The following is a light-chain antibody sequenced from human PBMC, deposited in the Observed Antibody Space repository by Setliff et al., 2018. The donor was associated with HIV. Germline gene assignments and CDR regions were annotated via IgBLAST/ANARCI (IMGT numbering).Light chain of an antibody. CDR1: TGAVTSGHY. Sequence: QPVVTQEPSLTVSPGGTVTLTCGSSTGAVTSGHYPYWFQQRPGQAPRTLIYDTTNRHSWTPARFSGYLLGGKAALTLSRAQPEDEADYYCLLSYSGARLFGGGTKVT. CDR3: LLSYSGARL. V-gene: IGLV7-46*01. CDR2: DTT. J-gene: IGLJ2*01.